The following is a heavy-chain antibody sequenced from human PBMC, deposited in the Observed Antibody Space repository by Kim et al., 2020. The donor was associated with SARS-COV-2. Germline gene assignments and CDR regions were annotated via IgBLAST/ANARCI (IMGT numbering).Heavy chain of an antibody. D-gene: IGHD4-17*01. V-gene: IGHV3-11*06. Sequence: ADSVKGRFTISRDDAKNSLYLQMDSLRLDDTAVYYCATDLSYAFDPWGQGALVTVSS. CDR3: ATDLSYAFDP. J-gene: IGHJ5*02.